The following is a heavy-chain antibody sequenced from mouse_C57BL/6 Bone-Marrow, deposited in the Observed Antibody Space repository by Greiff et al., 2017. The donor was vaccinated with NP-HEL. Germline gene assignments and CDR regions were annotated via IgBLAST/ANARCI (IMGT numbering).Heavy chain of an antibody. CDR1: GYTFTSYW. CDR3: ARGGYDGDYGYFDV. V-gene: IGHV1-62-3*01. CDR2: IDPNSGGT. J-gene: IGHJ1*03. Sequence: QVQLQQPGAELVKPGASVKLSCKASGYTFTSYWMHWVKQRPGRGLEWIGRIDPNSGGTKYNEKFKSKATLTVDKPSSTAYMQISSLTSEDSAVYYCARGGYDGDYGYFDVWGTGTTVTVSS. D-gene: IGHD2-13*01.